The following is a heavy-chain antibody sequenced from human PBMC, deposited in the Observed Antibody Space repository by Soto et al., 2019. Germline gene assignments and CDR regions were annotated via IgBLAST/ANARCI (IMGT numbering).Heavy chain of an antibody. Sequence: EVQLVESGGGLVKPGGSLRLSCAASGFTFSSYSMNWVRQAPGKGLEWVSSISSSSSYIYYADSVKGRFTISRDNAKNSLYLQMHSLRAEDTAVYYCARDVRDGYNSTGYWGQGTLVTVSS. CDR3: ARDVRDGYNSTGY. V-gene: IGHV3-21*01. CDR1: GFTFSSYS. CDR2: ISSSSSYI. J-gene: IGHJ4*02. D-gene: IGHD5-12*01.